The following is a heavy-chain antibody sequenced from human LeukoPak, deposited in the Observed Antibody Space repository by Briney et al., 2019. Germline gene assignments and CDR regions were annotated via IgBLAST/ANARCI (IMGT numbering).Heavy chain of an antibody. J-gene: IGHJ5*02. CDR3: ARGVDFGVDSTFDP. Sequence: SVKVSCKASGGTFSSYTISWVRQAPGQGLEWMGRIIPILGIANYAQKFQGRVTITADKSTSTAYMELSSLRSEDMAVYYCARGVDFGVDSTFDPWGQGTLVTVSS. D-gene: IGHD3-3*01. CDR2: IIPILGIA. CDR1: GGTFSSYT. V-gene: IGHV1-69*02.